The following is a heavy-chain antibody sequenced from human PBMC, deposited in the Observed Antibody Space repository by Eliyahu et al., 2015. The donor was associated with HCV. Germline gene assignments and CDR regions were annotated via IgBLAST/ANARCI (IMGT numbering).Heavy chain of an antibody. Sequence: VQLVESGGGLVKPGGSLRLSCAASGFTFRSYTMHWVRQAPGKALGWVSSIDKTSRNIYYSDSLKGRFSVSRDNAKNSLYLRINSLSADDTALYYCVRDLRGVVSVAAPLWDYWGHGTLVTVSS. CDR3: VRDLRGVVSVAAPLWDY. D-gene: IGHD6-19*01. J-gene: IGHJ4*01. CDR1: GFTFRSYT. V-gene: IGHV3-21*02. CDR2: IDKTSRNI.